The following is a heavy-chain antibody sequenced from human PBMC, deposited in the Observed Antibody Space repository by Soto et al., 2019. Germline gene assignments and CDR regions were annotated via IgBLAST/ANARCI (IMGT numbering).Heavy chain of an antibody. V-gene: IGHV3-74*01. CDR3: AKRGVATFGLSY. D-gene: IGHD3-10*01. J-gene: IGHJ4*02. CDR1: GFTFSTFW. CDR2: INTAGSST. Sequence: EVQLVESGGGLVQPGGSLRLSCAVSGFTFSTFWMHWVRQAPGEGLVWVSRINTAGSSTSYADSVKGRFTISRDNAKNTLYLQMNSLRVEDTAMYYCAKRGVATFGLSYWGQGTLVTVSS.